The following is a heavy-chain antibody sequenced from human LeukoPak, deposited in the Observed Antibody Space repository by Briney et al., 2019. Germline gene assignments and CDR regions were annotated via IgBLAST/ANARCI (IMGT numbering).Heavy chain of an antibody. CDR2: ISSSSTYI. V-gene: IGHV3-21*01. D-gene: IGHD3-10*01. Sequence: PGGSLRLSCAASGFTFSSYSMNWVRQAPGKGLEWVSFISSSSTYIYYADSVKGRFTISRDDAKNSLYLQMSSLRADDTAVYYCARDRVVSGRFGEVASWGQGTLVTASS. CDR1: GFTFSSYS. CDR3: ARDRVVSGRFGEVAS. J-gene: IGHJ5*01.